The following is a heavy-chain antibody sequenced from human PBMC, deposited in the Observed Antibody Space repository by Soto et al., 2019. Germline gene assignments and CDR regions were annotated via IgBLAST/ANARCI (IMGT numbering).Heavy chain of an antibody. CDR2: IRSKAYGGTT. CDR1: GFTLGDYS. Sequence: GGSLRLSCAPSGFTLGDYSMSWFRQAPGKGLERVGCIRSKAYGGTTEYAASVKGRFTISRDDSKSIAYLQMNSLKTEDTAVYYCTRESSYAYIWGSYRNGDAFDIWGQGTMVTVSS. CDR3: TRESSYAYIWGSYRNGDAFDI. J-gene: IGHJ3*02. V-gene: IGHV3-49*03. D-gene: IGHD3-16*02.